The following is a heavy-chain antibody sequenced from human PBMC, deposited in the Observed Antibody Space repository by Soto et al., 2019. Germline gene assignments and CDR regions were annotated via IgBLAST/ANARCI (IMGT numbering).Heavy chain of an antibody. V-gene: IGHV3-21*02. CDR3: ARGGGSLNY. D-gene: IGHD2-15*01. CDR1: GFTFSTSA. CDR2: INSGSSHV. Sequence: DVQLVESGGGLVKPGGSLRLSCEASGFTFSTSAMHWVRQAPGKGLEWVASINSGSSHVKYADPVKGRFTISRDNANNSLSLHLSSLRVDDTAIYYCARGGGSLNYWGQGTLVTVSS. J-gene: IGHJ4*02.